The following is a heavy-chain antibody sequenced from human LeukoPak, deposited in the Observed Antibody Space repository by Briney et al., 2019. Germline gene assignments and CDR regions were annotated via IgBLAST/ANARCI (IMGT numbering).Heavy chain of an antibody. Sequence: SETLSLTCAVYGGSFSGYYWSWIRQPPGKGLEWIGEINHSGSTSYNPSLKSRVTISVDTSKNQFSLKLSSVTAADTAVYYCARGRGKGLGRRDGYKFIPLGYFDYWGQGTLVTVSS. D-gene: IGHD5-24*01. V-gene: IGHV4-34*01. J-gene: IGHJ4*02. CDR1: GGSFSGYY. CDR2: INHSGST. CDR3: ARGRGKGLGRRDGYKFIPLGYFDY.